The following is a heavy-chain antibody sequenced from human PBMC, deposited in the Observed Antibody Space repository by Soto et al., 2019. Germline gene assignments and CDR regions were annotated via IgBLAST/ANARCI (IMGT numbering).Heavy chain of an antibody. CDR3: ARDGSRYDFWSGPYYFDY. J-gene: IGHJ4*02. D-gene: IGHD3-3*01. Sequence: QVQLQESGPGLVKPSETLSLTCTVSGGSISTYYWSWIRQPPGKGLVWIGYIYSSGSTNYNPSLKSRVTLSVDTSKNQFSLKLSYVSAADTAVYYCARDGSRYDFWSGPYYFDYWGQGTLVTVSS. V-gene: IGHV4-59*13. CDR2: IYSSGST. CDR1: GGSISTYY.